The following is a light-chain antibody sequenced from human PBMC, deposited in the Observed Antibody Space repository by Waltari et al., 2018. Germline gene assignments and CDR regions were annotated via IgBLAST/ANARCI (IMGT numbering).Light chain of an antibody. V-gene: IGLV2-14*01. J-gene: IGLJ2*01. CDR2: GVS. CDR1: SSDVGGYNF. CDR3: SSYTSSSTPVV. Sequence: QSALTQPASVSGSPGQSITISCTGTSSDVGGYNFVSWYQQHPGKAPKLIIDGVSNRPSGVSNRFSGSKSGNTASLTISGLQAEDEADYYCSSYTSSSTPVVFGGGTKLTVL.